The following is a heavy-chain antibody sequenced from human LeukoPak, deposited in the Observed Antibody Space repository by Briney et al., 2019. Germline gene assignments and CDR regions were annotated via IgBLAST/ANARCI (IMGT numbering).Heavy chain of an antibody. V-gene: IGHV4-39*01. CDR2: IYYSGST. D-gene: IGHD5-18*01. Sequence: PSETLSLTCTVSGGSISSSSYYWGWIRQPPGKGLEWIGSIYYSGSTYYNPSLKSRVTISVDTSKNQFSLKLSSVTAADTAVYYCARRGYGDHDAFDIWGQGTMVTVSS. CDR1: GGSISSSSYY. J-gene: IGHJ3*02. CDR3: ARRGYGDHDAFDI.